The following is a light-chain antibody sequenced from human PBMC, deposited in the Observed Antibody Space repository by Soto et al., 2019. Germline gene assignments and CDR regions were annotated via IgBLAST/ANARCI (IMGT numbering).Light chain of an antibody. CDR3: QQYATSPHS. V-gene: IGKV3-20*01. CDR2: GAS. Sequence: EIVLTQSPVTLSLSPGESATLSCRASQSVSSSQVAWYQQKPGQAPRLLIYGASSRATGIPDRFSGVGSETDFTLTINRLEPEDFAVYYCQQYATSPHSFGQGTKVEVK. J-gene: IGKJ2*01. CDR1: QSVSSSQ.